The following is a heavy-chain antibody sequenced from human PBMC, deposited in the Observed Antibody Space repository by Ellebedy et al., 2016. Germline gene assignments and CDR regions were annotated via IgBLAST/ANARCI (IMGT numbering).Heavy chain of an antibody. D-gene: IGHD3-9*01. V-gene: IGHV1-2*02. J-gene: IGHJ4*02. CDR1: GYTFTGYY. CDR2: INPNSGGT. CDR3: ARALTGYSPFDY. Sequence: ASVKVSXXASGYTFTGYYMHWVRQAPGQGLEWMGWINPNSGGTNYAQKFQGRVTMTRDTSISTAYMELSRLRSDDTAVYYCARALTGYSPFDYWGQGTLVTVSS.